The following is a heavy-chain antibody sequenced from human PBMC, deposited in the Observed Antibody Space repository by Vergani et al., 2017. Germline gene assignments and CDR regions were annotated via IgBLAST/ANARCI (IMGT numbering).Heavy chain of an antibody. CDR3: AKNPGISTTRHYYAMDV. CDR2: IYSGGST. Sequence: EVQLVESGGGLVQPGGSLRLSCAASGFTVSSNYMSWVRQAPGKGLEWVSVIYSGGSTYYADSVKGRFTVSRDNDNNSLTLDMTTLRVEDTAVYYCAKNPGISTTRHYYAMDVWGQGTTVTVSS. CDR1: GFTVSSNY. V-gene: IGHV3-53*01. J-gene: IGHJ6*02. D-gene: IGHD1-1*01.